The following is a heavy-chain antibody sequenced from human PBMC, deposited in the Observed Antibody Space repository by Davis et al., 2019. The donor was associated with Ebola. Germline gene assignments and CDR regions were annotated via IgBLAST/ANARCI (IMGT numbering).Heavy chain of an antibody. CDR1: GFTFSSYA. Sequence: GESLKISCAASGFTFSSYAMSWVRQAPGKGLEWVSAISGSGGSTYYADSVKGRFTISRDNSKNTLYLQMNSLRAEDTAVYYCARELSGYDLGYYYYGMDVWGQGTTVTVSS. D-gene: IGHD5-12*01. V-gene: IGHV3-23*01. CDR2: ISGSGGST. J-gene: IGHJ6*02. CDR3: ARELSGYDLGYYYYGMDV.